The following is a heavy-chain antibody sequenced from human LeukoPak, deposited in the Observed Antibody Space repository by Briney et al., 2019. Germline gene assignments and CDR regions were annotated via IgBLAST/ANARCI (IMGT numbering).Heavy chain of an antibody. CDR2: ISGHGGST. J-gene: IGHJ4*02. CDR3: AKAPPLPVAGIY. D-gene: IGHD6-19*01. Sequence: GGSLRLSCAASGFTFSSYAMSWVRQAPGQGLEWVSAISGHGGSTYNADSVKGRFTISRDNSKNTLYLQMNILRAEDTAVYYCAKAPPLPVAGIYWGQGTLVTVSS. V-gene: IGHV3-23*01. CDR1: GFTFSSYA.